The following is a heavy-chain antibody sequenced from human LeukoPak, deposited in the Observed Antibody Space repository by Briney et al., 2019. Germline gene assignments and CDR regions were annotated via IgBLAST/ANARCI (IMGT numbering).Heavy chain of an antibody. CDR3: ARAYTIAASRRDMDV. D-gene: IGHD2-21*01. CDR2: IIPIFGTA. Sequence: ASVKVSCKASGGTFSSYAISWVRQAPGQGLEWMGGIIPIFGTANYAQKFQGRVTITTDESTSTAYMELSSLRSEDTAVYYCARAYTIAASRRDMDVWGKGTTVTVSS. CDR1: GGTFSSYA. V-gene: IGHV1-69*05. J-gene: IGHJ6*04.